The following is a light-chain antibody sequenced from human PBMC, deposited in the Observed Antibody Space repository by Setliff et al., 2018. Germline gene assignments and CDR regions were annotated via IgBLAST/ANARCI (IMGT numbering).Light chain of an antibody. CDR1: QSLLHSDGNIY. J-gene: IGKJ1*01. CDR2: QVS. V-gene: IGKV2-30*02. CDR3: MQGTHWPPT. Sequence: DVVMTQSPLSLPVTLGQPASISCRSSQSLLHSDGNIYLNWFQQRPGQSPRRLIYQVSNRDSGVPDRFSGSGTGIDFTLKISRMEAEDVGIYYCMQGTHWPPTFGQGTKVDIK.